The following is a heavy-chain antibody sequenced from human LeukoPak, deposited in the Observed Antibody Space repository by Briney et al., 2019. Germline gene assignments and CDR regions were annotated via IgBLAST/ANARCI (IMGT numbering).Heavy chain of an antibody. Sequence: ASVKVSCKASGYTLPSYCILWVRQAPGQALEWMGWISAYNGNTNYAQKLQGRVTKTTDTSPSTAYIELRSLNSDDTAVYFCARSAASIAVAGTGYFDYWGQGTLVTVSS. CDR3: ARSAASIAVAGTGYFDY. J-gene: IGHJ4*02. CDR2: ISAYNGNT. D-gene: IGHD6-19*01. CDR1: GYTLPSYC. V-gene: IGHV1-18*01.